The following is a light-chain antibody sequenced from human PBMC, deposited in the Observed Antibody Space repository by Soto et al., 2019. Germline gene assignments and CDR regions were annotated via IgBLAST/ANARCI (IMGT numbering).Light chain of an antibody. CDR2: GNS. J-gene: IGLJ1*01. CDR3: QSYDSSLSGYV. V-gene: IGLV1-40*01. CDR1: SSNIGAGYD. Sequence: QSVLTQPPSVSGAPGQRVTISCTGSSSNIGAGYDVHWYQQLPGTAPKLLIYGNSNRPSGVPDRFSGSKSGTSASLPITGLQAEDEADYYCQSYDSSLSGYVFGTGTKVTVL.